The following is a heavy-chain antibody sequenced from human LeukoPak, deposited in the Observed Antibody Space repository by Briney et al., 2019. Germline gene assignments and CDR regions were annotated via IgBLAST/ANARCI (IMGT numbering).Heavy chain of an antibody. J-gene: IGHJ4*02. Sequence: SETLSLTCTVSGGSISSSTYYWGWIRQPPGRGLDWIGSIYYSGSTYYNPSLKSRVTISVDTSKNQFSLKLSSVTAADTAVYYCARVRKSYSSSWFFDYWGQGTLVTVSS. CDR3: ARVRKSYSSSWFFDY. D-gene: IGHD6-13*01. V-gene: IGHV4-39*01. CDR2: IYYSGST. CDR1: GGSISSSTYY.